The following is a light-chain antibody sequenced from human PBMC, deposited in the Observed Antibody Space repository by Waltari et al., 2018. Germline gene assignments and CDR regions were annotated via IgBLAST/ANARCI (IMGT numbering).Light chain of an antibody. CDR3: QQHNNWPLT. V-gene: IGKV3D-15*01. Sequence: EIMMTQSPATLSVSPGERATLSCRASQSVNGNLAWYQQKPGQAPRLLIYGASTRATGVPARFSGSGSGTEFTLTITSLQSEDFAVYYCQQHNNWPLTFGGGAKVEIK. J-gene: IGKJ4*01. CDR1: QSVNGN. CDR2: GAS.